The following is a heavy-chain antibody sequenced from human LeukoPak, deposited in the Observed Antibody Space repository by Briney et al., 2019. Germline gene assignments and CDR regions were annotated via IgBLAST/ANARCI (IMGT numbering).Heavy chain of an antibody. V-gene: IGHV5-51*01. CDR1: GYSFTSYW. CDR2: IYPGDSNT. Sequence: PGESLKISCKGSGYSFTSYWIGWVRQMPGKGLEWMGIIYPGDSNTRYRPSFQGQVTISADKSFSTAYLQWSSLRASDTAIYYCARAPPPETSLLGTYCGGDCYSYAFDIWGQGTMVTVSS. D-gene: IGHD2-21*01. J-gene: IGHJ3*02. CDR3: ARAPPPETSLLGTYCGGDCYSYAFDI.